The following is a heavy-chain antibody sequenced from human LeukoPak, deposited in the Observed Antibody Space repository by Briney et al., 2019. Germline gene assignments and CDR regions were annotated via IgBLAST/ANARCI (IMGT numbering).Heavy chain of an antibody. V-gene: IGHV3-48*04. CDR2: ISGSSGTI. Sequence: GGSLRLSCAASGFISSSYSMNWVRQAPGKGLEWVSYISGSSGTIYYADSVKGRFTISRDNAKNSLYLQMNSLRAEDTAVYYCARTPIAAAGTTFDYWGQGTLVTVSS. CDR1: GFISSSYS. J-gene: IGHJ4*02. D-gene: IGHD6-13*01. CDR3: ARTPIAAAGTTFDY.